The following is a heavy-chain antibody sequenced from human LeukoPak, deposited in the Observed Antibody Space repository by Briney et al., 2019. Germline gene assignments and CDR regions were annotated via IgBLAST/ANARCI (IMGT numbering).Heavy chain of an antibody. D-gene: IGHD3-10*02. CDR2: ISSSGSTI. CDR3: AELGITMIGGV. V-gene: IGHV3-48*03. J-gene: IGHJ6*04. Sequence: GSLRLSCAASGFTFSSYEMNWVRQAPGKGLEWVSYISSSGSTIYYADSVKGRFTISRDNAKNSLYLQMNSLRAEDTAVYYCAELGITMIGGVWGKGTTVTIPS. CDR1: GFTFSSYE.